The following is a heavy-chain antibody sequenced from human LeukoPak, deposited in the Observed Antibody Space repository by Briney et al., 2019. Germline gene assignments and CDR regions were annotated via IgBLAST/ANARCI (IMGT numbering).Heavy chain of an antibody. J-gene: IGHJ6*03. D-gene: IGHD2-2*01. V-gene: IGHV4-59*11. Sequence: SETLSLTCTVSGGSISSHYWTWIRQPPGKGLEWIGYIYYSGSTNYNPSLKSRVTISVDTSKNQFSLKLSSVTAADTAVYYCARAYRYCSSTSCYYYYYMDVWGKGTTVTVSS. CDR2: IYYSGST. CDR1: GGSISSHY. CDR3: ARAYRYCSSTSCYYYYYMDV.